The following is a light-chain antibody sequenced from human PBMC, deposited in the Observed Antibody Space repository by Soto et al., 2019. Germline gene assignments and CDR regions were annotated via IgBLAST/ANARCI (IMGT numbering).Light chain of an antibody. CDR1: QSVSSSY. J-gene: IGKJ5*01. Sequence: EIVLTQSPGTLSLSPGERATLSCRASQSVSSSYLAWYQQKPGQAPRLLIYGASSRVTGFPARFSGSGSGTDFTLTISSLEPEDFAVYYCQQRQHWPPITFGQGTRLEIK. V-gene: IGKV3D-20*02. CDR2: GAS. CDR3: QQRQHWPPIT.